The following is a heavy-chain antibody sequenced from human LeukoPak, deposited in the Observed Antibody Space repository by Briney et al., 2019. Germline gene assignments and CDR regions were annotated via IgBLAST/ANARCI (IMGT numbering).Heavy chain of an antibody. J-gene: IGHJ4*02. Sequence: GGSLRLSCVSSGFSFSHYAMSWVRQAPGKGLEWGSSISGSGGSTHYVDSVKGRFTISRDKTKNTLYLQMNSLRAEDTAVYYCAKSSYYDASGYYREFYFDSWGQGTLVTVPS. CDR3: AKSSYYDASGYYREFYFDS. CDR1: GFSFSHYA. V-gene: IGHV3-23*01. CDR2: ISGSGGST. D-gene: IGHD3-22*01.